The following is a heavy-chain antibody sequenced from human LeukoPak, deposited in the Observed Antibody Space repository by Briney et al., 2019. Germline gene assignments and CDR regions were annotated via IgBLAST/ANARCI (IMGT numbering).Heavy chain of an antibody. J-gene: IGHJ4*02. CDR3: AKGFSGSYYKPPMYYFDY. CDR2: ISGSGGST. D-gene: IGHD3-10*01. V-gene: IGHV3-23*01. CDR1: GFTFSSYA. Sequence: PGGSLRLSCAASGFTFSSYAMSWVRQAPGKGLEWVSGISGSGGSTYYADSVKGRFTISRDNSKNTLYLQMNNLRAEDTAVYYCAKGFSGSYYKPPMYYFDYWGQGTLVTVSS.